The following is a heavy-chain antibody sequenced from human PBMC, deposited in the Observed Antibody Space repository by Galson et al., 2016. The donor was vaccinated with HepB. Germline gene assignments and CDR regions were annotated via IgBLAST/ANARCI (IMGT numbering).Heavy chain of an antibody. Sequence: SLRLSCAASGFKFDIYAMSWVRQAPGKGLEWVSTITGRGDSAFYAESLKSRFSVSRDNSKNTLYLQISSLRAEDTALYYCAKFGRPLGDDYYYYGMVVWGQGTGVTVSS. D-gene: IGHD3-16*01. V-gene: IGHV3-23*01. J-gene: IGHJ6*02. CDR3: AKFGRPLGDDYYYYGMVV. CDR1: GFKFDIYA. CDR2: ITGRGDSA.